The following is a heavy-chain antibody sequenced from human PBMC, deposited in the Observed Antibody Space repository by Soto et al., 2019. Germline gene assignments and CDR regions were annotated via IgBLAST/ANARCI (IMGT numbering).Heavy chain of an antibody. Sequence: PSETLSLTCTVSGGSISSYYWSWIRQPPGKGLEWIGYIYYSGSTNYNPSLKSRVTISVDTSKNQFSLKLSSVTAADTAVYYCARVWWYGSSAGGGGMDVWGQGTTVTVSS. J-gene: IGHJ6*02. CDR2: IYYSGST. CDR3: ARVWWYGSSAGGGGMDV. D-gene: IGHD6-6*01. V-gene: IGHV4-59*01. CDR1: GGSISSYY.